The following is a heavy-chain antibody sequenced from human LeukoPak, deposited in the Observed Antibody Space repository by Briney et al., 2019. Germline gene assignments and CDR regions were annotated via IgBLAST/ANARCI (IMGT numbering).Heavy chain of an antibody. CDR2: IRSKTYGGTT. V-gene: IGHV3-49*04. D-gene: IGHD5-12*01. CDR3: SRQIRATTDYFDY. Sequence: GGSLRLFCTASGFTFGDYAMNWVRQAPGKGLEWVGFIRSKTYGGTTAYAASVKGRFTISRDDSKNIAYLQMNSLKTEDTAVYYCSRQIRATTDYFDYWGQGTLVTVSS. J-gene: IGHJ4*02. CDR1: GFTFGDYA.